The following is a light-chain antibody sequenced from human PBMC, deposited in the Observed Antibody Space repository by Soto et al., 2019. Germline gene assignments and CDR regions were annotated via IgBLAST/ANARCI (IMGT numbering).Light chain of an antibody. J-gene: IGKJ2*01. CDR3: QQYGSSPYT. CDR2: VAS. Sequence: EIVLTQSPGTLSLSPGERATLSCRASQSVSSSYLAWYQQKPGQAPRILIYVASSRATGIPDRFSGSGSGTDFTLTISRLEPEDFAVYYCQQYGSSPYTFGQGTKLEIK. V-gene: IGKV3-20*01. CDR1: QSVSSSY.